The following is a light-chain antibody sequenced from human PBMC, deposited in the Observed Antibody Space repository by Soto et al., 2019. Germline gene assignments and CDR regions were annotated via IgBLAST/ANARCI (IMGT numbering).Light chain of an antibody. V-gene: IGKV4-1*01. Sequence: DIVMTQSPDSLAVSLGERATINCKSSQSVLYTPNNNNYLAWYQQKAGQPPRLLIYWASTRESGVPDRFSGSGSGTDVTLTISSLQAEDVAVYYCQQYYTTLPTFGQGTRVEIK. CDR3: QQYYTTLPT. J-gene: IGKJ1*01. CDR2: WAS. CDR1: QSVLYTPNNNNY.